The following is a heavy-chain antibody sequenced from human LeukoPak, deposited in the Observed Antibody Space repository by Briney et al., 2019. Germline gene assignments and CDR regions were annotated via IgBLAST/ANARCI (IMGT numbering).Heavy chain of an antibody. D-gene: IGHD2-15*01. CDR2: TRNKANSYTT. J-gene: IGHJ4*02. CDR3: ARAGYCGAGTCYSDYYDY. Sequence: PGGSLSLSCVASGFTSSDHYMDWASQAPGKGLEWVGRTRNKANSYTTKYAASVEGRFTISRDTSKNLLYLQLNSLKTEDTAVYYCARAGYCGAGTCYSDYYDYWGQGTLVTVSS. CDR1: GFTSSDHY. V-gene: IGHV3-72*01.